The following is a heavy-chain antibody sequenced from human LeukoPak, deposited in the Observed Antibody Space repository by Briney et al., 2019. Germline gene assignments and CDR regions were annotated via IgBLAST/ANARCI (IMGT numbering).Heavy chain of an antibody. J-gene: IGHJ5*02. Sequence: PGGSLRLSCAASGFTFSIYAMHWVRHAPGKGLEWVSCINWNGGSTGYADSVKGRFTISRDNAKNSLYLQMNSLRAEDTALYYCARAIRSPGSDWFDPWGQGTLVIVSS. CDR2: INWNGGST. CDR3: ARAIRSPGSDWFDP. V-gene: IGHV3-20*04. D-gene: IGHD3-3*02. CDR1: GFTFSIYA.